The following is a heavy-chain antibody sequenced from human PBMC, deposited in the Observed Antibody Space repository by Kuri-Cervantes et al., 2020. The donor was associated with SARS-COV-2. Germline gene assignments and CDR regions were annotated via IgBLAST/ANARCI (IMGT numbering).Heavy chain of an antibody. CDR1: GYSFTSYW. CDR2: IYPGDSDT. J-gene: IGHJ3*02. Sequence: GESLKISCKGSGYSFTSYWIGWVRQMPGKGLEWMGIIYPGDSDTRYSPSFQGQVAISADKSISTAYLQWSSLKASGTAMYYCASRPGGCSGGSCYSAFDIWGRGTMVTVSS. D-gene: IGHD2-15*01. CDR3: ASRPGGCSGGSCYSAFDI. V-gene: IGHV5-51*01.